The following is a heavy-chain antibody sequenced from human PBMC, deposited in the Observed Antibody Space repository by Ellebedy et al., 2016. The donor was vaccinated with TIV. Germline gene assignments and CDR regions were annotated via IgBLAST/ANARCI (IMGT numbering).Heavy chain of an antibody. CDR3: ARGSHPYGWFGELVANYYGMDV. CDR2: ISSSGSTI. Sequence: GESLKISCAASGFTFSDYYMSWIRQAPGKGLEWVSYISSSGSTIYYADSVKGRFTISRDNAKNSLYLQMNSLRAEDTAVYYCARGSHPYGWFGELVANYYGMDVWGQGTTVTVSS. V-gene: IGHV3-11*01. CDR1: GFTFSDYY. D-gene: IGHD3-10*01. J-gene: IGHJ6*02.